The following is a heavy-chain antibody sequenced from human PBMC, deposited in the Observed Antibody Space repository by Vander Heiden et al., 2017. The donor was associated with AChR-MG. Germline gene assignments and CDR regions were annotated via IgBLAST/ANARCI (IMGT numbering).Heavy chain of an antibody. V-gene: IGHV1-8*01. CDR1: GYTFTSYD. Sequence: QVQLVQSGAEVKKPGASVKVSCKASGYTFTSYDINWVRQATGQGLGWMGWMNPNSGHTGYAQKVQGRVPMTRKTSISTAYRELSSLRSEDTAVYYCARDGNYYDSSGDTNYYYYGMDVWGQGTTVNV. D-gene: IGHD3-22*01. J-gene: IGHJ6*02. CDR2: MNPNSGHT. CDR3: ARDGNYYDSSGDTNYYYYGMDV.